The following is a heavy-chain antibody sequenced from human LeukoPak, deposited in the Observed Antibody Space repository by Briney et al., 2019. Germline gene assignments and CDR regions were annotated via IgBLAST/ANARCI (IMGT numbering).Heavy chain of an antibody. CDR3: ARYYYDSSGYYAFDI. Sequence: SETLSLTCSVSGVSISGYYWSWIRQPPGKGLEWIGYIYDSGSTNYNPSLKSRVTISADTSKNQFSLRLSSVTAADTAVYYCARYYYDSSGYYAFDIWGQGTMVAVSS. D-gene: IGHD3-22*01. CDR2: IYDSGST. CDR1: GVSISGYY. V-gene: IGHV4-59*01. J-gene: IGHJ3*02.